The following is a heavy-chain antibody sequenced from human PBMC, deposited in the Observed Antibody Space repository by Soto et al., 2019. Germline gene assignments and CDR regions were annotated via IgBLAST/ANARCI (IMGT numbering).Heavy chain of an antibody. V-gene: IGHV4-39*01. CDR2: INHSRRT. CDR3: ARLVYSSSVRNYEYGMDV. D-gene: IGHD6-13*01. CDR1: GGCISRSSYC. Sequence: SETLSLTFPVSGGCISRSSYCWAWIRQPAGRGLEWIGSINHSRRTYYNPLVKRRVTISVDTSKHQCSMKLSSVTAEDTAEYYCARLVYSSSVRNYEYGMDVWGQGTTVTVSS. J-gene: IGHJ6*02.